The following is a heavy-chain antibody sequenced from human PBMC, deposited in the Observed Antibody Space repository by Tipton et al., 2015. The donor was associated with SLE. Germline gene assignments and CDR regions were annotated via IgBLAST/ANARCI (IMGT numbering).Heavy chain of an antibody. CDR1: GFTFSSYS. V-gene: IGHV3-48*01. D-gene: IGHD6-13*01. CDR3: AREGSSCVDY. CDR2: ISSSSSTI. J-gene: IGHJ4*02. Sequence: SLRLSCAASGFTFSSYSMNWVRQAPGKGLEWVSYISSSSSTIYYADSVKGRFTISSDNAKNSLYLQMNSLRAEDTAVYYCAREGSSCVDYWCQGTLVTVSS.